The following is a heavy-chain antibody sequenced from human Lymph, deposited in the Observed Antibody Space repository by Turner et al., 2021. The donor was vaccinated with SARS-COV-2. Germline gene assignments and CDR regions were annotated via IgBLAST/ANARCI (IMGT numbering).Heavy chain of an antibody. CDR1: GYTFTGCY. CDR3: ARDVERYNDVWSGYCGGYGLDV. J-gene: IGHJ6*02. D-gene: IGHD3-3*01. Sequence: QVQLVQSGAQVKTPGASVKVSCKASGYTFTGCYMHWLRQAPGQGREWRGWINPNSGGTNYAQKFQGRVTMTRDTTISTAYVELSRLRSADTAVYYCARDVERYNDVWSGYCGGYGLDVWGQGTTVTVSS. V-gene: IGHV1-2*02. CDR2: INPNSGGT.